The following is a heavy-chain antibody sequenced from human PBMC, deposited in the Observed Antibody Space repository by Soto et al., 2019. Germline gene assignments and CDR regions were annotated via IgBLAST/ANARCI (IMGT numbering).Heavy chain of an antibody. J-gene: IGHJ4*02. Sequence: QVQLQESGPGLVKPSGTLSLTCAVSGGSISSNNWWSWVRQPPGKGLEWIGEIYHSGSTNYNPSFHSRPXTXVXXSKPQFSLTLTSVTAAATALYYCARTSTRSTRFDYWGQGTLVTVSS. CDR3: ARTSTRSTRFDY. V-gene: IGHV4-4*02. CDR1: GGSISSNNW. D-gene: IGHD1-1*01. CDR2: IYHSGST.